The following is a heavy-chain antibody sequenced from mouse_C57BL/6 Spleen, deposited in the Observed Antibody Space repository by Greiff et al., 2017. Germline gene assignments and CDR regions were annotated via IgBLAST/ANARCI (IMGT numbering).Heavy chain of an antibody. D-gene: IGHD2-5*01. J-gene: IGHJ4*01. CDR2: VWSGGST. Sequence: VPLPPSRPCLMPPSQSPSITFPLPGFSLTRSGVHWVCPYPGKGLEWLGVVWSGGSTDYNSAFISRLSISKDNSKSQVFFKMNSLQADDTAIYYCARNYSNPNWDVDAMDYWGQGTSVTVSS. CDR3: ARNYSNPNWDVDAMDY. V-gene: IGHV2-2*01. CDR1: GFSLTRSG.